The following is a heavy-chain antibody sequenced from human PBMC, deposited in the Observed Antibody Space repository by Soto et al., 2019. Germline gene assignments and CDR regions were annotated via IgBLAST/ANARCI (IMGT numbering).Heavy chain of an antibody. CDR1: GGTFSSYA. D-gene: IGHD3-10*01. Sequence: QVQLVQSGAEVKKPGSSVKVSCKASGGTFSSYAISWVRQAPGQGLEWMGGIIPIFGTANYTQKFQGRVTITADESTSTAYMELSSLRSEETAVYYWACRFGESLYNWFDPWGQGTLVTVSS. V-gene: IGHV1-69*01. CDR2: IIPIFGTA. J-gene: IGHJ5*02. CDR3: ACRFGESLYNWFDP.